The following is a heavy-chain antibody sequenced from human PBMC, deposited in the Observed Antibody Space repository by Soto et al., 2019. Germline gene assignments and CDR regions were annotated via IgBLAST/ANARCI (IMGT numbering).Heavy chain of an antibody. V-gene: IGHV1-69*13. CDR1: GCTFSSYA. D-gene: IGHD3-22*01. CDR3: ARNHYYDSSGYYHFDY. Sequence: SVKVSCKASGCTFSSYAISWVRQAPGQGLEWMGGIIPIFGTTRNAQKFQGRVTSSADESTSTVYMELSRLTSEDTALYYCARNHYYDSSGYYHFDYWGQGTPVTVSS. J-gene: IGHJ4*02. CDR2: IIPIFGTT.